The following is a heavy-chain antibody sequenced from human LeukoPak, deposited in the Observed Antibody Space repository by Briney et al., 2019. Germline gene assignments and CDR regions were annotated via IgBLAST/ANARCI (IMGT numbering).Heavy chain of an antibody. J-gene: IGHJ4*02. CDR2: IYHSGST. CDR3: ARRSSGTYYFDY. D-gene: IGHD3-10*01. V-gene: IGHV4-4*02. CDR1: GGSISSSNW. Sequence: SETLSLTCAVSGGSISSSNWWSWVRQPPGKGLDWIGEIYHSGSTNYNPSFKSRVTISVDKSKNQFSLKLSSVTAADTAVYYCARRSSGTYYFDYWGQGTLDTVSS.